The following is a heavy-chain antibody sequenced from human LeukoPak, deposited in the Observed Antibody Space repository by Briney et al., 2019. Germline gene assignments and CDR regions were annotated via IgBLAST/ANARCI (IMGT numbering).Heavy chain of an antibody. CDR2: IKSKTDGGTT. V-gene: IGHV3-15*01. CDR3: TTDRGNGWGGYYMDV. CDR1: GFTFSNAW. D-gene: IGHD1-1*01. Sequence: GGSLRLSCAASGFTFSNAWMSWVRQAPGKGLEWVGRIKSKTDGGTTDYAAPVKGRFTISRDDSKNTLYLQMNSLKTEDTAVYYCTTDRGNGWGGYYMDVWGKGTTVTVSS. J-gene: IGHJ6*03.